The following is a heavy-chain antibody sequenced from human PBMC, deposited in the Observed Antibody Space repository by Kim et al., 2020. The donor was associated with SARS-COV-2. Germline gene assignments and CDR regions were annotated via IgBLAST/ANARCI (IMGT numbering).Heavy chain of an antibody. CDR2: T. J-gene: IGHJ5*02. CDR3: ARELGSMFDP. Sequence: TSYNPSRQSRVTMSVDTSKNQFSLKLSSVTAADTAVYYCARELGSMFDPWGQGTLVTVSS. D-gene: IGHD3-10*01. V-gene: IGHV4-4*07.